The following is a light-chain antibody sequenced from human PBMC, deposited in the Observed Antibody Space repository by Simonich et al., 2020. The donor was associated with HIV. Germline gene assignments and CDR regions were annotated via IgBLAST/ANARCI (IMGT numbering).Light chain of an antibody. CDR3: QQYYITPPT. CDR1: QSVLYSSNNNNY. J-gene: IGKJ1*01. V-gene: IGKV4-1*01. Sequence: DIVMTQSPDSLAVSLGGRATITCKSSQSVLYSSNNNNYLAWYQQKPVQPPKLLIYWASTRESGVPDRFSGSGSGTDFTLTISSLQAEDVAVYYCQQYYITPPTFGQGTQVEIK. CDR2: WAS.